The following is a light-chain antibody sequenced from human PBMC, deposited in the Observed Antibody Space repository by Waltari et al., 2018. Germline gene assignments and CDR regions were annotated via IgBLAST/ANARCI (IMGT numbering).Light chain of an antibody. CDR3: CSYAGSYTWV. CDR2: DDN. CDR1: SSDVGNYNL. V-gene: IGLV2-23*01. Sequence: QSALTQPASVSGSPGQSITISCTGTSSDVGNYNLVSWYQQYPGKAPKVMIYDDNRRPSGVSDRFCGAKSGNTASLTSAGVQAEDEDDYYCCSYAGSYTWVFGGGTKLTVL. J-gene: IGLJ3*02.